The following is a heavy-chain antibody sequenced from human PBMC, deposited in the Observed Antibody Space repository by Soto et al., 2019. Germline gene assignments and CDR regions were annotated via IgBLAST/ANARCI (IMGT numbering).Heavy chain of an antibody. CDR1: GFTFSSYS. CDR2: ISSSSGYI. CDR3: ARGSSAAAGPTDYYYYYGMDV. D-gene: IGHD6-13*01. V-gene: IGHV3-21*01. Sequence: GGSLRLSCAASGFTFSSYSMNWVRQAPGKGLEWVSSISSSSGYIYYADSVKGRFTISRDNAKNSLYLQMNSLRAEDTAVYYCARGSSAAAGPTDYYYYYGMDVWGQGTTVTVSS. J-gene: IGHJ6*02.